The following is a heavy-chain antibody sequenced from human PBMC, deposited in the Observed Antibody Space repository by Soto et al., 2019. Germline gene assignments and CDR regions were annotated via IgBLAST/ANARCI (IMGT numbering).Heavy chain of an antibody. J-gene: IGHJ4*02. D-gene: IGHD4-17*01. Sequence: SGPTLVNPTQTLTLTCTFSGFSLSTSGVGVGWIRQPPGKALEWLALIYWNDDKRYSPSLKSRLTITKDTSKNQVVLTMTNMDPVDTATYYCAREGSNVYGDEYYFDYWGQGTLVTVSS. CDR3: AREGSNVYGDEYYFDY. CDR2: IYWNDDK. V-gene: IGHV2-5*01. CDR1: GFSLSTSGVG.